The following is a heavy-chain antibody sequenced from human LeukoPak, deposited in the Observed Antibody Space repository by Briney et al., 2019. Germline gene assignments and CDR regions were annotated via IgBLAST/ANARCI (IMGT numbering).Heavy chain of an antibody. V-gene: IGHV4-39*01. CDR3: ALISNDSSGYYSRNDAFDI. Sequence: SETLSLTCTVSGGSISSSSYYWGWIRQPPGKGLEWIGSIYYSGSTYYNPSLKSRVTISVDTSKNQFSLKLSSVTAADTAVYYCALISNDSSGYYSRNDAFDIWGQGTMVTVSS. D-gene: IGHD3-22*01. CDR1: GGSISSSSYY. CDR2: IYYSGST. J-gene: IGHJ3*02.